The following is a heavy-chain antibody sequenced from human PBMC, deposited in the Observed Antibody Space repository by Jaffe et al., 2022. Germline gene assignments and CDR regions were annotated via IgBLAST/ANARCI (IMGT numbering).Heavy chain of an antibody. D-gene: IGHD3-10*01. CDR3: AKDTSWFGEDSWFDP. CDR1: GFTFDDYA. J-gene: IGHJ5*02. V-gene: IGHV3-43D*04. CDR2: ISWDGGST. Sequence: EVQLVESGGVVVQPGGSLRLSCAASGFTFDDYAMHWVRQAPGKGLEWVSLISWDGGSTYYADSVKGRFTISRDNSKNSLYLQMNSLRAEDTALYYCAKDTSWFGEDSWFDPWGQGTLVTVSS.